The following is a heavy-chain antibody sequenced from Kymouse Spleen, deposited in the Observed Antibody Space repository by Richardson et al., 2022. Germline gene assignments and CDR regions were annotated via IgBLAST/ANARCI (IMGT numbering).Heavy chain of an antibody. CDR3: ARGGDYYGSGSSWYFDL. CDR2: INHSGST. V-gene: IGHV4-34*01. J-gene: IGHJ2*01. CDR1: GGSFSGYY. Sequence: QVQLQQWGAGLLKPSETLSLTCAVYGGSFSGYYWSWIRQPPGKGLEWIGEINHSGSTNYNPSLKSRVTISVDTSKNQFSLKLSSVTAADTAVYYCARGGDYYGSGSSWYFDLWGRGTLVTVSS. D-gene: IGHD3-10*01.